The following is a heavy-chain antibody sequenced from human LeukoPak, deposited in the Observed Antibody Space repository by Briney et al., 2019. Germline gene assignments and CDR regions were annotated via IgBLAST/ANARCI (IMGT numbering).Heavy chain of an antibody. V-gene: IGHV3-48*01. CDR1: GFTFSSYS. D-gene: IGHD3-3*01. J-gene: IGHJ6*03. CDR2: ISSSSSTI. CDR3: ARDPGSGYYKGYYYYMDV. Sequence: GSLRLSCAASGFTFSSYSMNWVRQAPGKGLEWVSYISSSSSTIYYADSVKGRFTISRDNAKNSLYLQMNSLRAEDTAVYYCARDPGSGYYKGYYYYMDVWGKGTTVTVSS.